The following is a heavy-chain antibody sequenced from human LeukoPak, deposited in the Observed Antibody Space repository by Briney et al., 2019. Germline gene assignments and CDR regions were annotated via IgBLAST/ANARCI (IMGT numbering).Heavy chain of an antibody. CDR3: VVVVPAAIGNLDY. D-gene: IGHD2-2*02. CDR2: IRSKANSYAT. Sequence: PGGSLRLSCAASGFTFSGSAMHWVRQASGKGLEWVGRIRSKANSYATAYAASVKGRFIISRDDSKNTAYLQMNSLKTEDTAVYYCVVVVPAAIGNLDYWGQGTLVTVSS. J-gene: IGHJ4*02. CDR1: GFTFSGSA. V-gene: IGHV3-73*01.